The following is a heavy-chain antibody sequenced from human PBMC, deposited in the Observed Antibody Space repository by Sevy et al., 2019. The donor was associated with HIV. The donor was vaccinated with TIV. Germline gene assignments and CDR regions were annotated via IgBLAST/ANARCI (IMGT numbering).Heavy chain of an antibody. V-gene: IGHV3-53*01. D-gene: IGHD4-17*01. CDR1: GFTVSSNY. CDR2: IYSGGST. J-gene: IGHJ4*02. Sequence: GGSLRLSCAASGFTVSSNYMSWVRQAPGKGLEWVSVIYSGGSTYYADSVKGRFTISRDNSKNTLYLQMNSLRADDTAVYYCARERRGPTGYFDYWGQGTLVTVSS. CDR3: ARERRGPTGYFDY.